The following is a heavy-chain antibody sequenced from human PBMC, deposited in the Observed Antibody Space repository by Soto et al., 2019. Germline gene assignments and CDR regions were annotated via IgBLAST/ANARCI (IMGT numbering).Heavy chain of an antibody. CDR2: INHSGST. Sequence: SETLSLTCAVYGGSFSDYYWSWIRQPPGKGLEWIGEINHSGSTNYNPSLKSRVTISVDTSKNQFSLKLSSVTAADTAVYYCARGHPVVRGRTYYYYYGMDVWGQGTTVTVSS. V-gene: IGHV4-34*01. D-gene: IGHD3-10*01. CDR3: ARGHPVVRGRTYYYYYGMDV. CDR1: GGSFSDYY. J-gene: IGHJ6*02.